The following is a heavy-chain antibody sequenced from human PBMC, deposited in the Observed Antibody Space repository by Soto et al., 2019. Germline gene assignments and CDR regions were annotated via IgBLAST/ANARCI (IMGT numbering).Heavy chain of an antibody. CDR3: ARHHVRGRTIAGAAEF. J-gene: IGHJ4*02. D-gene: IGHD1-26*01. CDR1: GDSMSSYY. CDR2: IYYSGST. V-gene: IGHV4-59*08. Sequence: SETLSLTCTVSGDSMSSYYWSWIRQPPGKGLEWIGYIYYSGSTTYNPSLRSRVTMSVDTSKNQFSLRLSSVTAADTAMYYCARHHVRGRTIAGAAEFWGQGTLVTVSS.